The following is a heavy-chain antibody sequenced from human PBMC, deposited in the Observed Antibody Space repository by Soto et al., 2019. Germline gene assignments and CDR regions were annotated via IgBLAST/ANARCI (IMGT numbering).Heavy chain of an antibody. V-gene: IGHV1-18*01. D-gene: IGHD1-7*01. CDR2: INAYNRNT. J-gene: IGHJ5*02. CDR1: GYTFTSYG. Sequence: ASVKVSCKASGYTFTSYGINWARQAPGQGLEWMGWINAYNRNTNYAQKLQGRVTMTTDTSTSTAYMELGSLISDDTAVYYCARGAHITGTTFRWFDPWGQGTLVTVSS. CDR3: ARGAHITGTTFRWFDP.